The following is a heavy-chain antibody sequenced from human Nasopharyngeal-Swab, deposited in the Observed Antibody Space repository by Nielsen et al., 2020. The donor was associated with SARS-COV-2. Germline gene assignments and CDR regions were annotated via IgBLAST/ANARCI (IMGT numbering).Heavy chain of an antibody. Sequence: EGSLRLSCAASGFTFSSYGMHWVRQAPGKGLEWVAVIWYDGSNKYYADSVKGRFTISRDNSKNTLYLQMNSLRAEDTAVYYCATSKRGADVWGKGTTVTVSS. J-gene: IGHJ6*04. D-gene: IGHD1-26*01. CDR2: IWYDGSNK. CDR1: GFTFSSYG. V-gene: IGHV3-33*01. CDR3: ATSKRGADV.